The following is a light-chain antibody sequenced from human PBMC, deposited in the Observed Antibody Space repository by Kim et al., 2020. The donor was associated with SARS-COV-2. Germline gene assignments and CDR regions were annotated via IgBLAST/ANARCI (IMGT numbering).Light chain of an antibody. V-gene: IGKV3-20*01. CDR2: GAS. J-gene: IGKJ1*01. CDR1: QYVNSNY. CDR3: KLIGGSQWT. Sequence: EVVLTQSPDILALSPGDRVTLSCRASQYVNSNYLAWYQQKPGQAPRLVIYGASSRATDIPDRVSGGGSGTDFTLTISRLDTEDFVVYYCKLIGGSQWTFGRGTTVGIK.